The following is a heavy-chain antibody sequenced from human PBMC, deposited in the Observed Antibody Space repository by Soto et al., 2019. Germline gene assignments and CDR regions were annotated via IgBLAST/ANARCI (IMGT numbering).Heavy chain of an antibody. J-gene: IGHJ3*02. Sequence: GGSLRLSCAASGFTFSSYAMHWVRQAPGKGLEWVAVISYDGSNKYYADSVKGRFTISRDNSKNTLYLQMNSLRAEDTAVYYCARGGPQGKVIAVVRGAFDIWGQGTMVTVSS. CDR1: GFTFSSYA. D-gene: IGHD3-22*01. CDR3: ARGGPQGKVIAVVRGAFDI. V-gene: IGHV3-30-3*01. CDR2: ISYDGSNK.